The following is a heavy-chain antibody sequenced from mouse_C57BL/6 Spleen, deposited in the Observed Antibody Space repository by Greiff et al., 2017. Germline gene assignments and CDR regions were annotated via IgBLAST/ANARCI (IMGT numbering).Heavy chain of an antibody. J-gene: IGHJ1*03. CDR2: IDPSDSYP. D-gene: IGHD1-1*01. V-gene: IGHV1-50*01. CDR1: GYTFTSYW. CDR3: ARSLYYGSSLRYFDV. Sequence: QVQLQQPGAELVKPGASVKLSCKASGYTFTSYWMQWVKQRPGQGLEWIGEIDPSDSYPNYNQKFKGKATLTVDTSSSTAYMQLSSLTSEDSAVYYCARSLYYGSSLRYFDVWGTGTTVTVSS.